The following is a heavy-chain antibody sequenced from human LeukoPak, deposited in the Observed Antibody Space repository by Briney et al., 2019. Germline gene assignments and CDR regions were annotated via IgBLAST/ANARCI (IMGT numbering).Heavy chain of an antibody. V-gene: IGHV1-2*02. CDR3: AREGRYSSSWNHDAFDI. CDR2: INPNSGGT. J-gene: IGHJ3*02. CDR1: GYTFTGYY. Sequence: ASVKVSCKASGYTFTGYYMHWVRQAPGQGLEWMGWINPNSGGTNYAQKFHGRVTMTRDTSTSTAYMELSRLRSDDTAVYYCAREGRYSSSWNHDAFDIWGQGTMVTVSS. D-gene: IGHD6-13*01.